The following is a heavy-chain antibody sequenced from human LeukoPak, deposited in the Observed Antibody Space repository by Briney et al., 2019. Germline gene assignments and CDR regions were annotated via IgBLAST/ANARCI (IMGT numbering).Heavy chain of an antibody. D-gene: IGHD2-15*01. CDR2: IIPILGIA. V-gene: IGHV1-69*04. J-gene: IGHJ6*02. CDR3: ARDEGWTSAPGGYYYYDGMDV. CDR1: GGTFSSYA. Sequence: SVKVSCKASGGTFSSYAISWVRQAPGQGLEWMGRIIPILGIANYAQKFQGRVTITADKSTSTAYMELSSLRSEDTAVYYCARDEGWTSAPGGYYYYDGMDVWGQGTTVTVSS.